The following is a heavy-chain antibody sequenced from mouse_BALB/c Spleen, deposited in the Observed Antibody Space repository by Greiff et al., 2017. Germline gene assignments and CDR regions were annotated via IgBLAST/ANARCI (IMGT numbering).Heavy chain of an antibody. Sequence: EVKLMESGGGLVQPGGSMKLSCVASGFTFSNYWMNWVRQSPEKGLEWVAEIRLKSNNYATHYAESVKGRFTISRDDSKSSVYLQMNNLRAEDTGIYYCTRQGYVDYAMDYWGQGTSVTVSS. D-gene: IGHD2-14*01. CDR3: TRQGYVDYAMDY. CDR1: GFTFSNYW. J-gene: IGHJ4*01. CDR2: IRLKSNNYAT. V-gene: IGHV6-6*02.